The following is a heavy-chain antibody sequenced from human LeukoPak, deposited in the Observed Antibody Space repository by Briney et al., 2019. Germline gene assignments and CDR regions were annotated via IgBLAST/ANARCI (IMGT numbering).Heavy chain of an antibody. Sequence: WIWSIYHSGSPYYNPSLKSRVTISVDTSKNQFSLKLSSVTAADTAVYYCARRPGYGAFDIWGQGTMVTVSS. J-gene: IGHJ3*02. CDR2: IYHSGSP. CDR3: ARRPGYGAFDI. D-gene: IGHD1-1*01. V-gene: IGHV4-38-2*01.